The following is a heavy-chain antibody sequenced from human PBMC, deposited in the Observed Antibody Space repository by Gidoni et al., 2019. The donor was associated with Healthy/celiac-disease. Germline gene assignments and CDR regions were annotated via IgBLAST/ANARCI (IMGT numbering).Heavy chain of an antibody. V-gene: IGHV3-30-3*01. CDR1: GFPFPIYS. Sequence: QLQLVESGGGVVQPGWSLRLSCAASGFPFPIYSMHWVRQAPGKGLEWVAVISYDGSNKYYADSVKGRFTISRDNSKNTLYLQMNSLRAEDTAVYYCARVYNDFWSVSNFNYYGMDVWGQGTTVTVSS. CDR2: ISYDGSNK. CDR3: ARVYNDFWSVSNFNYYGMDV. D-gene: IGHD3-3*01. J-gene: IGHJ6*02.